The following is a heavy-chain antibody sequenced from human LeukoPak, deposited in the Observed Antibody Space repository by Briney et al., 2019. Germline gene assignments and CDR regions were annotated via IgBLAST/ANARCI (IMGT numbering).Heavy chain of an antibody. V-gene: IGHV4-34*01. CDR3: ARSVLRFLEWSRYFDY. CDR1: GGSFSGYY. Sequence: PSETLSLTCAVYGGSFSGYYWTWIRRPPGKGLEWIGEINHSGSTNYNPSLKSRVTISVDMSRNQFSLKLSSVTAADTAVYYCARSVLRFLEWSRYFDYWGQGTLVTVSS. D-gene: IGHD3-3*01. CDR2: INHSGST. J-gene: IGHJ4*02.